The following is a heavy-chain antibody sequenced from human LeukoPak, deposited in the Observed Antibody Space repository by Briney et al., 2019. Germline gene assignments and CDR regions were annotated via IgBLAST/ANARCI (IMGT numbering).Heavy chain of an antibody. CDR2: IKSKTDGGTT. V-gene: IGHV3-15*01. Sequence: PGGSLRLSCAASGFTFSNAWMSWVRQAPGKGLEWVGRIKSKTDGGTTDYAVPVKGRFTISRDDSKNTLYLQMNSLKTEDTAVYYCTTVSFTPTITIFYLPPNWGQGTLVTVSS. CDR1: GFTFSNAW. CDR3: TTVSFTPTITIFYLPPN. J-gene: IGHJ4*02. D-gene: IGHD3-9*01.